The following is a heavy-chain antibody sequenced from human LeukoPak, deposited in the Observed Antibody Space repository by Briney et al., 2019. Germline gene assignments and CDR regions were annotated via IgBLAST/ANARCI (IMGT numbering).Heavy chain of an antibody. V-gene: IGHV3-74*01. CDR3: ARDVPRTSGP. Sequence: GGSLRLSCAASGFTFSSEWIHWVRHAPGRGLVWISHIDGNGRTTNYGDSVRGRFTVSRDNAKNTLYLQMNSLRAEDTAVYYCARDVPRTSGPWGQGTLVTVSS. CDR2: IDGNGRTT. CDR1: GFTFSSEW. J-gene: IGHJ5*02. D-gene: IGHD3-10*01.